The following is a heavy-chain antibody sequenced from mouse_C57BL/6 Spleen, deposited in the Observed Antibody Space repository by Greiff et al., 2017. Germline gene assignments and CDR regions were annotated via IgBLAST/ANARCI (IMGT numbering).Heavy chain of an antibody. D-gene: IGHD1-1*01. V-gene: IGHV1-69*01. J-gene: IGHJ4*01. Sequence: QVQLKQPGAELVMPGASVKLSCKASGYTFTSYWMHWVKQRPGQGLEWIGEIDPSDSYTNYNQKFKGKSTLTVDKSSSTAYMQLSSLTSEDSAVYYCARRYGSSPYAMDYWGQGTSVTVSS. CDR3: ARRYGSSPYAMDY. CDR1: GYTFTSYW. CDR2: IDPSDSYT.